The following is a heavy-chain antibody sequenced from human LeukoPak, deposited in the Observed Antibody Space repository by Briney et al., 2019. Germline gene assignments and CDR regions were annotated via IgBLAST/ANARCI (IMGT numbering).Heavy chain of an antibody. CDR1: GSTFSSFP. CDR2: INSNGGST. V-gene: IGHV3-64*01. Sequence: GGSLRLSCAASGSTFSSFPMYWVRQAPGKGLEYVSVINSNGGSTFYANSVRGRFTISRDNSKNTLYLQIGSLRGDDTAVYYCARVWPDYDFWTGYLDYWGRGTLVTVSS. J-gene: IGHJ4*02. CDR3: ARVWPDYDFWTGYLDY. D-gene: IGHD3-3*01.